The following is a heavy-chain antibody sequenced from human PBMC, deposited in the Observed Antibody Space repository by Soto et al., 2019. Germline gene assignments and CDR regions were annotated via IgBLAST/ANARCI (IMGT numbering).Heavy chain of an antibody. V-gene: IGHV4-59*01. D-gene: IGHD6-19*01. J-gene: IGHJ3*02. CDR1: GGSMSRNY. CDR2: IYYSGTGST. CDR3: ARGLVPGWLVPAFDI. Sequence: QVQLQELGPGLVKPSETLSLTCTVSGGSMSRNYWNWIRQAPGKGLEWIGYIYYSGTGSTNYNPSLKSRVTMAVDASKNQFSLKLSSVTAADTAVYYCARGLVPGWLVPAFDIWGQGTMVTVSS.